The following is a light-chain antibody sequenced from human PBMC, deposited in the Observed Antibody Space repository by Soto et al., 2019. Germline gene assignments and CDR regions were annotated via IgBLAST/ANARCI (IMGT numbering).Light chain of an antibody. CDR2: EVT. V-gene: IGLV2-14*01. CDR1: SSDIGYYNY. Sequence: QSALTQPASVSGSPGQSITISCTGSSSDIGYYNYVSWYQHHAGKAPKLLIYEVTKRPSGASNRFSGSRSDNTASLTISGLQAEDEADYYCSSFTSSSTVVFGGGTQLTVL. CDR3: SSFTSSSTVV. J-gene: IGLJ2*01.